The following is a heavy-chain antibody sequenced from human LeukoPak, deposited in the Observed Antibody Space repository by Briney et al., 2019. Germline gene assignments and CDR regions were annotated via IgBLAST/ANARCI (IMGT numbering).Heavy chain of an antibody. D-gene: IGHD6-19*01. CDR3: ARLPYSSGWYGGFDY. V-gene: IGHV4-59*08. Sequence: PSETLSLTCTVSGGSISSYYWSWIRQPPGKGLDWIGDIYYSGSTNYNPSLKSRVTISVDTSKNQFSLKLSSVTAADTAVYYCARLPYSSGWYGGFDYWGQGTLVTVSS. J-gene: IGHJ4*02. CDR1: GGSISSYY. CDR2: IYYSGST.